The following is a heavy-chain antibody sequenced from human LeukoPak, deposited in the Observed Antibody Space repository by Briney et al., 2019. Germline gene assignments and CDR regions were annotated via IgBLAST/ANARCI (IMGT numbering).Heavy chain of an antibody. CDR3: ARSIPYGTTWYGRSDY. J-gene: IGHJ4*02. CDR2: IKPDGTTK. CDR1: GFIVSGDF. Sequence: GGSLRLSCAASGFIVSGDFMSWVRQAPGKGLEWVANIKPDGTTKFNVDSVKGQFTISRDNALNSLYLQMNSLRAEDTAIYYCARSIPYGTTWYGRSDYWGQGTLVTVSS. D-gene: IGHD6-13*01. V-gene: IGHV3-7*03.